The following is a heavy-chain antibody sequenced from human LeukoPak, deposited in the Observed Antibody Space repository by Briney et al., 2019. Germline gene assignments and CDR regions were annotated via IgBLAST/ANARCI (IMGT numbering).Heavy chain of an antibody. J-gene: IGHJ4*02. Sequence: GRVTMTTDTSTSTAYMELRSLRSDDTAVYYCARASGAGRLPLDYWGQGTLVTVSS. CDR3: ARASGAGRLPLDY. V-gene: IGHV1-18*01. D-gene: IGHD3-10*01.